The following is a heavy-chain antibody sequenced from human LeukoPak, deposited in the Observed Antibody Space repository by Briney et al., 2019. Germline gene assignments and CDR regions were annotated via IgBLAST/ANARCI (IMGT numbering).Heavy chain of an antibody. V-gene: IGHV1-69*05. Sequence: AASVKVSCKASGGTFSSYAISWVRQAPGQGLEWMGGIIPIFGTANYAQKFQGRVTMTRNTSITTAYMELNSLTSEDTAVYYCARIHASGYDYNWFDPWGQGTLVTVSS. CDR3: ARIHASGYDYNWFDP. CDR1: GGTFSSYA. J-gene: IGHJ5*02. D-gene: IGHD5-12*01. CDR2: IIPIFGTA.